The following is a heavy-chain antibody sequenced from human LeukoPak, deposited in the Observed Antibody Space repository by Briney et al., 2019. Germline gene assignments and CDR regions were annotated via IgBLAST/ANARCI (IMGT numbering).Heavy chain of an antibody. V-gene: IGHV3-23*01. J-gene: IGHJ3*02. CDR3: AKEGGSGSYLGNDAFDI. CDR2: ISGSGGST. D-gene: IGHD3-10*01. CDR1: GFTFSSYS. Sequence: GGSLRLSCAASGFTFSSYSMTWVRQAPGKGLEWVSVISGSGGSTYYADSVKGRFTISRDNSKNTLYLQMNSLRAEDTAVYYCAKEGGSGSYLGNDAFDIWGQGTMVTVSS.